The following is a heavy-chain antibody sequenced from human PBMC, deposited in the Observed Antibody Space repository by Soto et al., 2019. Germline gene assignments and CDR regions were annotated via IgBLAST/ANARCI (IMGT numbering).Heavy chain of an antibody. D-gene: IGHD4-17*01. Sequence: SLRLACAASGFTFSSYGMHWVRQAPGKGLEWVGFIRSKAYGGTTEYAASVKGRFTISRDDSKSIAYLQMNSLKTEDTAVYYCTSDGDPRAIYFDYWGQGTLVTVSS. CDR1: GFTFSSYG. CDR3: TSDGDPRAIYFDY. J-gene: IGHJ4*02. V-gene: IGHV3-49*04. CDR2: IRSKAYGGTT.